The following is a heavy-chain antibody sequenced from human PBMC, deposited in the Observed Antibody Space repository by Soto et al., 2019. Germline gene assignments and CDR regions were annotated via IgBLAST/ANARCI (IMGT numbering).Heavy chain of an antibody. CDR2: IDWDDDK. D-gene: IGHD6-19*01. V-gene: IGHV2-70*12. J-gene: IGHJ4*02. CDR3: AHRLEIAVTGTLDY. Sequence: SGPTLVNPTQTLTLTCTFSGFSLSTSGMCVSWIRQPPGKALEWLALIDWDDDKYYSTSLKTRLTISKDTSKNQVVLTMTNMDPVDTATYYCAHRLEIAVTGTLDYWGQGTLVTVSS. CDR1: GFSLSTSGMC.